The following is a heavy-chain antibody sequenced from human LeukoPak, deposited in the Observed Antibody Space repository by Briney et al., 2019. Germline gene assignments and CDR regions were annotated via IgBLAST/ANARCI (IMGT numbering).Heavy chain of an antibody. CDR3: ARVQDFETRGYYLGY. D-gene: IGHD3-22*01. CDR2: INHSGST. Sequence: PSEALSLTCAVYGGSFSDYYWNWIRQPPGKGLEWIGEINHSGSTNYNPSLKSRVTISVDTFKNQFSLTLSYVTAADTAVYYCARVQDFETRGYYLGYWGHGTLVTVSS. CDR1: GGSFSDYY. V-gene: IGHV4-34*01. J-gene: IGHJ4*01.